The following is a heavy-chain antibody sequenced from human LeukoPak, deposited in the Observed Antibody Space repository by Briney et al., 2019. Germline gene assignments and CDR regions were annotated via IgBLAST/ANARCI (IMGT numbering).Heavy chain of an antibody. CDR3: ARGELLGETFDC. V-gene: IGHV1-3*01. D-gene: IGHD1-26*01. J-gene: IGHJ4*02. CDR1: GYTFTSYA. Sequence: ASVKVSCKASGYTFTSYAMHRVRQAPGQRLEWMGWINAGNGNTKYSQKFQGRVTITRDTSASTAYMELSSLRSEDTAVYYCARGELLGETFDCWGQGTLVTVSS. CDR2: INAGNGNT.